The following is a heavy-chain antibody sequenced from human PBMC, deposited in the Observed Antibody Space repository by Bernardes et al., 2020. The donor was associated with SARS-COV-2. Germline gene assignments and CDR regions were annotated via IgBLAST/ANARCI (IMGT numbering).Heavy chain of an antibody. D-gene: IGHD5-12*01. CDR2: IIPILGIA. CDR3: ATERGYSGYDSAYYFDY. V-gene: IGHV1-69*02. Sequence: SVKVSCKASGGTFSSYTISWVRQAPGQGLEWMGRIIPILGIANYAQKFQGRVTITADKSTSTAYMELSSLRSEDTAVYYCATERGYSGYDSAYYFDYWGQGTLVTVSS. CDR1: GGTFSSYT. J-gene: IGHJ4*02.